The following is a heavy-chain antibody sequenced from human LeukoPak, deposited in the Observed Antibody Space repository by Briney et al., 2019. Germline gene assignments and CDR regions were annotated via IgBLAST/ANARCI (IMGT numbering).Heavy chain of an antibody. CDR1: GFTVSSNY. J-gene: IGHJ6*02. Sequence: GGSLRLSCAASGFTVSSNYMSWVRQAPGKGLEWVSVIYSGGSTYYADSVKGRFTISRDNSKNTLYLQMNSLRAEDTAVHYCARDYDFWSGYYYYYGMDVWGQGTTVTVSS. V-gene: IGHV3-66*01. CDR2: IYSGGST. CDR3: ARDYDFWSGYYYYYGMDV. D-gene: IGHD3-3*01.